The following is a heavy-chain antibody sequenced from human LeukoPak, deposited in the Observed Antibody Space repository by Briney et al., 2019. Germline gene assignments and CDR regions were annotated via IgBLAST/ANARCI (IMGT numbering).Heavy chain of an antibody. V-gene: IGHV1-2*02. CDR3: ARYGDPSFDY. J-gene: IGHJ4*02. Sequence: ASVKVSCKASGCTFTGYYIHWVRQAPGQGLEWMGWINPNSGDTNYAQKFQGRVTMTRDTSITTAYMELSRLRSDDTAVYYCARYGDPSFDYWGQGTLITVSS. CDR2: INPNSGDT. D-gene: IGHD4-17*01. CDR1: GCTFTGYY.